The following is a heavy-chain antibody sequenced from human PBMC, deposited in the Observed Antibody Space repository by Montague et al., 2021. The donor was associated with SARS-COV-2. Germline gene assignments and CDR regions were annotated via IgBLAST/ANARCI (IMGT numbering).Heavy chain of an antibody. CDR2: INHRGSP. J-gene: IGHJ4*02. CDR3: ARDKEDFFMTVVVVTAASYYFDS. V-gene: IGHV4-34*01. CDR1: GGSFNGYY. D-gene: IGHD3-22*01. Sequence: SETLSLTCAVSGGSFNGYYWGWIRQPPGKGLEWVGEINHRGSPTXXPSXXXRVTISADTSKNQFSLSLTSVTAADTATYFCARDKEDFFMTVVVVTAASYYFDSWGQGTLVTVSS.